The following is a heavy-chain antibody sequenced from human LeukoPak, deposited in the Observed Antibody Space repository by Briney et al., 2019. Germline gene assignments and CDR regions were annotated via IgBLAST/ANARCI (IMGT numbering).Heavy chain of an antibody. Sequence: SVTLSLTCAVSVXSFTSGNWLSSVRQPPGNALEWIGEIYHSGSTNYNPSLKSRVTISVDKSKNQCSQILNSVTAADTAVYYCARGVPAAGSIWFDPWGQGILVTVSS. CDR1: VXSFTSGNW. J-gene: IGHJ5*02. CDR2: IYHSGST. D-gene: IGHD6-13*01. CDR3: ARGVPAAGSIWFDP. V-gene: IGHV4-4*02.